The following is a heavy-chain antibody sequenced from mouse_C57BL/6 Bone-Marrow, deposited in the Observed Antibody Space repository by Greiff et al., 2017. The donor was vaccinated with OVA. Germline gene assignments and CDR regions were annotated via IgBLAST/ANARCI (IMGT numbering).Heavy chain of an antibody. Sequence: QVQLQQPGAELVKPGASVKLSCKASGYTFTSYWMQWVKQRPGQGLEWIGEIDPSDSYTNYNQKFKGKATLTVDTSSSTAYMQLSSLTSEDSAVYYCARGDYSNWGFAYWGQGTLVTVSA. V-gene: IGHV1-50*01. CDR1: GYTFTSYW. J-gene: IGHJ3*01. CDR3: ARGDYSNWGFAY. CDR2: IDPSDSYT. D-gene: IGHD2-5*01.